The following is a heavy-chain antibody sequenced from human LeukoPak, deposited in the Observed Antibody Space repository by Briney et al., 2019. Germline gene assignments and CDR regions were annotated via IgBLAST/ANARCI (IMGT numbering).Heavy chain of an antibody. V-gene: IGHV3-23*01. CDR1: GFTFSAYA. CDR3: AKNGGDSYGTGHFDC. J-gene: IGHJ4*02. CDR2: VGGSGAGT. Sequence: GGSLRLSCAASGFTFSAYAMTWVHQAPGKGLEWVSAVGGSGAGTYYADSVKGRFTISRDNSKNTLNLQMNSLRAEDTAVYYCAKNGGDSYGTGHFDCWGQGALVTVSS. D-gene: IGHD5-18*01.